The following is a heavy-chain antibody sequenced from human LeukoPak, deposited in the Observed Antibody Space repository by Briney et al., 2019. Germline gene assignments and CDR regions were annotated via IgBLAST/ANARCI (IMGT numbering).Heavy chain of an antibody. CDR2: ISAYNGNT. J-gene: IGHJ2*01. CDR3: ARGRVTDWYFDL. Sequence: ASVKVSCKASGGAFSTNGISWVRQAPGQGLEWMGWISAYNGNTNYAQRLQGRVTMTTDTSTSTASMELRSLRSDDTAVYHCARGRVTDWYFDLWGRGTLVTVSS. D-gene: IGHD3-10*01. V-gene: IGHV1-18*01. CDR1: GGAFSTNG.